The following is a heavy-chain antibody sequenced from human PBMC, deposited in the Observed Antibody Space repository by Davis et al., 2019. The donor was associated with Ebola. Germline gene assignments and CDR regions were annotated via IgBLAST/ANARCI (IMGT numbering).Heavy chain of an antibody. CDR1: GYTFTGYY. CDR3: AREGNCSSTSCYWSYYGMDV. J-gene: IGHJ6*02. D-gene: IGHD2-2*01. CDR2: INPNSGGT. V-gene: IGHV1-2*04. Sequence: ASVKVSCKASGYTFTGYYMHWVRQAPGQGLEWMGWINPNSGGTNYAQKFQGWVTMTRDTSISTAYMELSRLRSDDTAVYYCAREGNCSSTSCYWSYYGMDVWGQGTTVTVSS.